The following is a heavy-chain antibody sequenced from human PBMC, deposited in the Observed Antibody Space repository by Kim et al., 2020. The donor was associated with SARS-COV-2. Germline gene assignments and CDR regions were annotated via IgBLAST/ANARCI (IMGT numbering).Heavy chain of an antibody. V-gene: IGHV1-2*02. J-gene: IGHJ6*01. CDR2: INPNSGGT. CDR1: GYTFTSYY. D-gene: IGHD5-12*01. CDR3: ARDSGGDIVAGITEACGMD. Sequence: ASVKVSCKASGYTFTSYYMNWVRQAPGQGLEWMGWINPNSGGTNYAQKFQGRVTMTRDTSISTAYMELSSLRSDDTAVYYCARDSGGDIVAGITEACGMD.